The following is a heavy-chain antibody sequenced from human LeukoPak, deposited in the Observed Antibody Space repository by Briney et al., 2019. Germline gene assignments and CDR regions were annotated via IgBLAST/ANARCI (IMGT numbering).Heavy chain of an antibody. V-gene: IGHV3-30*04. CDR3: ARDPAGDQRVALDY. D-gene: IGHD4-17*01. J-gene: IGHJ4*02. CDR1: GFTFSGSA. Sequence: PGGSLRLSCAASGFTFSGSAMHWVRQAPGKGLEWVAVISYDGSNKYYADSVKGRFTISRDNSKNTLYLQMNSLRAEDTAVYYCARDPAGDQRVALDYWGQGTLVTVSS. CDR2: ISYDGSNK.